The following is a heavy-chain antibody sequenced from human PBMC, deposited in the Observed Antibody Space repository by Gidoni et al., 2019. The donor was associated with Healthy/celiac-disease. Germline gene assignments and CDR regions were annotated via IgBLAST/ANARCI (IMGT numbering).Heavy chain of an antibody. V-gene: IGHV3-21*01. Sequence: EVQLVESGGGLVKPGGSLRLSCAASGFTFSNFNMNWVRQAPGKGLEWVSSISSSSTYIYYADSVKGRFTISRDNAKNSLYLQMNSLRAEDTAVYYCATGPIGRGSYFYFWGQGTLVTVSS. CDR3: ATGPIGRGSYFYF. D-gene: IGHD3-16*01. CDR2: ISSSSTYI. J-gene: IGHJ4*02. CDR1: GFTFSNFN.